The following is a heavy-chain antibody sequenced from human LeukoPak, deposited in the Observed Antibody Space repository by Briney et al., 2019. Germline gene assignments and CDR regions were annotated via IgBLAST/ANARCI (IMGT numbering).Heavy chain of an antibody. CDR3: ARDREGATDY. V-gene: IGHV3-64*01. CDR2: ISSNGGST. J-gene: IGHJ4*02. Sequence: PGGSLRLSCAAFGFTFSSYAMHWVRQAPGKGLEYVSAISSNGGSTYYANSVKGRFTISRDNSKNTLYLQMGSLRAEDMAVYYCARDREGATDYWGQGTLVTVSS. D-gene: IGHD1-26*01. CDR1: GFTFSSYA.